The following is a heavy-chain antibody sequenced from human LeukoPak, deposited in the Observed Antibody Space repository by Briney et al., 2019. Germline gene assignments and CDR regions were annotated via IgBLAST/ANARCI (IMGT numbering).Heavy chain of an antibody. CDR3: ARRPIGHYYGSGWGSSYMDV. CDR2: IYYSGST. Sequence: SETLSLTCTVSGGSISSSSYYWGWIRQPPGKGLEWIGSIYYSGSTYYNPSLKSRVTISVDTSMNQFSLKLSSVTAADTAVYYCARRPIGHYYGSGWGSSYMDVWGKGTTVTISS. J-gene: IGHJ6*03. D-gene: IGHD3-10*01. CDR1: GGSISSSSYY. V-gene: IGHV4-39*01.